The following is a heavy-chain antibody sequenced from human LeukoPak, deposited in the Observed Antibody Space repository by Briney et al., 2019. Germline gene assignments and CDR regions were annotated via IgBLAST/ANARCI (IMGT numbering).Heavy chain of an antibody. V-gene: IGHV3-30*18. CDR3: AKDREQWLPTSFDY. J-gene: IGHJ4*02. CDR2: ISYDGSNK. D-gene: IGHD6-19*01. Sequence: PGGSLRLSCAASGFTFSSYGMHWVGQAPGKGLEGVAVISYDGSNKYYADSVKGRFTISRDNSKNTLYLQMNSLRAEDTAVYYCAKDREQWLPTSFDYWGQGTLVTVSS. CDR1: GFTFSSYG.